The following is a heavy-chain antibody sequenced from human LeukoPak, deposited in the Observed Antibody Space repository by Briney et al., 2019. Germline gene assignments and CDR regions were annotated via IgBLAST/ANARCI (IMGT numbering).Heavy chain of an antibody. CDR1: GGSVSSGSYY. CDR2: IYYSGST. V-gene: IGHV4-61*01. J-gene: IGHJ4*02. D-gene: IGHD4-17*01. Sequence: SETLSLTCTVSGGSVSSGSYYWSWIRQPPGKGLEWIGYIYYSGSTNYNPSLKRRVTISVDTSKNQFSLKLSSVTAADTAVYYCARADYGDYGEYYFDYWGQGTLVTVSS. CDR3: ARADYGDYGEYYFDY.